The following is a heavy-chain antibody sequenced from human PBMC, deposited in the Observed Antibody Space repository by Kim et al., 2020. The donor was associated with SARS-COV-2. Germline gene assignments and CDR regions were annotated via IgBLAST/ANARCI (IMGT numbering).Heavy chain of an antibody. Sequence: GGSLRLSCAASGFTFSSYGMHWVRQAPGKGLEWVAVISYDGSNKYYADSVKGRFTISRDNSKNTLYLQMNSLRAEDTAVYYCAKDHHPGIAVAGTCWFDPWGQGTLVTVSS. CDR1: GFTFSSYG. CDR2: ISYDGSNK. D-gene: IGHD6-19*01. J-gene: IGHJ5*02. CDR3: AKDHHPGIAVAGTCWFDP. V-gene: IGHV3-30*18.